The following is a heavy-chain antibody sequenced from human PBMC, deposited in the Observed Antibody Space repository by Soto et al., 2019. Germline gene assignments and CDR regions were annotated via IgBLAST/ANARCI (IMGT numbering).Heavy chain of an antibody. CDR1: GFTFSSYG. CDR3: ARDFSYSNYVDY. J-gene: IGHJ4*02. D-gene: IGHD4-4*01. CDR2: IWYDGSNK. V-gene: IGHV3-33*01. Sequence: PGGSLRLSCAASGFTFSSYGMHWVRQAPGKGLEWVAVIWYDGSNKYYADSVKGRFTISRDNSKNTLYLQMNSLRAEDTAVYYCARDFSYSNYVDYWGQGTLVTVSS.